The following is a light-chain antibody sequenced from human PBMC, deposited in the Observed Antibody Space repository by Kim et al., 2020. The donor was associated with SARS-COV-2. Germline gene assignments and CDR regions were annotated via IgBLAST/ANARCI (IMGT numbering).Light chain of an antibody. J-gene: IGLJ1*01. CDR2: DNN. Sequence: GQKCTIACSGSSSSIGNNYVSWYQQLPGTAPKLLIYDNNKRPSGMPDRFSGSKSGTSDTLGITGHQTGDEADYYCGTWDSSLSAYVFGTGTKVTVL. V-gene: IGLV1-51*01. CDR1: SSSIGNNY. CDR3: GTWDSSLSAYV.